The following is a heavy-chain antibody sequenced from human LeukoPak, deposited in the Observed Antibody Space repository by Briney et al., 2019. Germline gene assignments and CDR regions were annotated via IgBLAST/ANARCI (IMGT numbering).Heavy chain of an antibody. CDR3: ARWTDWYFDL. CDR1: GISLSNYW. V-gene: IGHV3-7*01. CDR2: IKEDGSDK. D-gene: IGHD3/OR15-3a*01. Sequence: GGSLRLSCAASGISLSNYWMTWIRQAPEKGLQWVANIKEDGSDKNYADSVKGRFTISRDNAKNLLYLQMNSLRAEDTAVYYCARWTDWYFDLWGRGTLVTVSS. J-gene: IGHJ2*01.